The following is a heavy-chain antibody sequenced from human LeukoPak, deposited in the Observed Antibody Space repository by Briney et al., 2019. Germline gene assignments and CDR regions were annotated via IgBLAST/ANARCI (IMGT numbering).Heavy chain of an antibody. CDR3: AKWGDYDILTGYYDPDY. Sequence: GGSLRLSCAASGFTVTNYAMYWVRQAPGQGLGWISSISGRDDSTYYAESVKGRFTISRDTSKNTLFLQMNSLRAEDTAVYYCAKWGDYDILTGYYDPDYWGQGTLVTVSS. CDR1: GFTVTNYA. J-gene: IGHJ4*02. V-gene: IGHV3-23*01. D-gene: IGHD3-9*01. CDR2: ISGRDDST.